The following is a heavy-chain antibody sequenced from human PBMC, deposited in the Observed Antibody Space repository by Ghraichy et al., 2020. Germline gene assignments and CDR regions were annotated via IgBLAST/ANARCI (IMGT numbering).Heavy chain of an antibody. CDR2: LYYSGIT. V-gene: IGHV4-59*01. D-gene: IGHD6-19*01. CDR1: GGSISGYY. J-gene: IGHJ5*02. Sequence: SETLSLTCTVSGGSISGYYWSWIRQPPGKGLEWIGYLYYSGITNYNPSLKSRVTISVDTSKNQFSLKLSSVTAADTAVYFCARVSSGWYWFDPWGQGTLVIVSS. CDR3: ARVSSGWYWFDP.